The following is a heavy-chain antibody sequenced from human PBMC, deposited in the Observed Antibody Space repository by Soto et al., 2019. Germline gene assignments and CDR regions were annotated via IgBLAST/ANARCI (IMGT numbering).Heavy chain of an antibody. Sequence: QVQLVESGGGVVQPGGSLRLTCAASGFTFNTHAMHWVRQAPGEGLEWVAVTSYDGGNKYYAVSVKGRFTISRDNSKNTLYLQMNSLRGEDTAVYYCATYGSGYPCWGQGTLVTVSS. D-gene: IGHD6-19*01. V-gene: IGHV3-30-3*01. CDR3: ATYGSGYPC. CDR2: TSYDGGNK. CDR1: GFTFNTHA. J-gene: IGHJ4*02.